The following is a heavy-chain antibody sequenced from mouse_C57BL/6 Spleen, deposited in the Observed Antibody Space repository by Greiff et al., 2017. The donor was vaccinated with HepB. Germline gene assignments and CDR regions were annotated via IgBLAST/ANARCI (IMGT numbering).Heavy chain of an antibody. CDR1: GYAFSSSW. V-gene: IGHV1-82*01. D-gene: IGHD3-2*02. CDR2: IYPGDGDT. Sequence: VKLVESGPELVKPGASVKISCKASGYAFSSSWMNWVKQRPGKGLEWIGRIYPGDGDTNYNGKFKGKATLNADKSSSTAYMQLSSLTSEDSAVYFCARSTAAQATGFAYWGQGTLVTVSA. J-gene: IGHJ3*01. CDR3: ARSTAAQATGFAY.